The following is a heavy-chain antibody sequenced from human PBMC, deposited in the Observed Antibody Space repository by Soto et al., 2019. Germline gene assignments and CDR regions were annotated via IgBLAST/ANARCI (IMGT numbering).Heavy chain of an antibody. Sequence: QVQLQESGPGLMKPSGTLSLTCAVSGGSIRTNWLRWVRQPPGNGLEWIGEIHHSGSTNYNPSLENRVTVSVDKSQNHLSLILNSVTAADTAVYYCARHIAVSGTRGFDVWGQGTLVTVSS. CDR2: IHHSGST. D-gene: IGHD6-19*01. V-gene: IGHV4-4*02. J-gene: IGHJ4*02. CDR3: ARHIAVSGTRGFDV. CDR1: GGSIRTNW.